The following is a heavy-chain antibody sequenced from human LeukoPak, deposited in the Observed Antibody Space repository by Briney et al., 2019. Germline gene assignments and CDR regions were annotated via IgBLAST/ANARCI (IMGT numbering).Heavy chain of an antibody. CDR1: GGSVYSASYY. V-gene: IGHV4-61*01. Sequence: PSETLSLTCTVSGGSVYSASYYWSWIRQPPGKGLEWIGCIYYSGSTNYNPSLKSRVTISVDTSKNQFSLKLTSVTAADTAVYYCARANHGSGSYPPDFWGQGTLVTVSS. CDR2: IYYSGST. D-gene: IGHD3-10*01. J-gene: IGHJ4*02. CDR3: ARANHGSGSYPPDF.